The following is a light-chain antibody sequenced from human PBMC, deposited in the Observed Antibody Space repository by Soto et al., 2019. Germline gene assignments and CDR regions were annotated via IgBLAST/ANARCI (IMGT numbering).Light chain of an antibody. J-gene: IGLJ1*01. CDR3: SSYTTSSTTAYV. Sequence: QSALAQPASVSGSPGQSITISCSGSSIDVGDNNYVSWYQHHPGKAPKLIIYEVSNRPSGVSNRFSGSSSDNTASLTISGLLPDDEADYYCSSYTTSSTTAYVFGTGTKLTVL. CDR2: EVS. V-gene: IGLV2-14*01. CDR1: SIDVGDNNY.